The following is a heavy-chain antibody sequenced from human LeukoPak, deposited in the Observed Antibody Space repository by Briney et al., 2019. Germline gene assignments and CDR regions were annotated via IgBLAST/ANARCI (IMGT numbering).Heavy chain of an antibody. CDR1: GGSISSSNW. J-gene: IGHJ4*02. CDR2: IYHSGST. V-gene: IGHV4-4*02. CDR3: ARLPYYDFWSGYSDFDY. Sequence: SGTLSLTCAVSGGSISSSNWWSWVRQPPGKGLEWIGEIYHSGSTNYNPSLKSRVTISVDKSKNQFSLKLSSVTAADTAVYYCARLPYYDFWSGYSDFDYWGQGTLVTVSS. D-gene: IGHD3-3*01.